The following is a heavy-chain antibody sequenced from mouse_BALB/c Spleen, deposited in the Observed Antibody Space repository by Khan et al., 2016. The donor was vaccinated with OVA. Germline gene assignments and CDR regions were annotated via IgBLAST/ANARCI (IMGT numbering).Heavy chain of an antibody. V-gene: IGHV9-3-1*01. CDR3: ASGGYWYFDV. D-gene: IGHD1-1*02. CDR1: GYSFTNYG. J-gene: IGHJ1*01. Sequence: QIQFVQSGPEVKKPGETVKISCKASGYSFTNYGMNWVRQAPGQGLKWMGWINTYTGEPTYADDFKGRFAFSLETSASTAYLQLNNLTTEDTATCGCASGGYWYFDVWGAGTTVTVSS. CDR2: INTYTGEP.